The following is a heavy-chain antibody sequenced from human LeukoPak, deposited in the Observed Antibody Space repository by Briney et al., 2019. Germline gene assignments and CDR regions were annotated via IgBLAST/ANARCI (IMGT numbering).Heavy chain of an antibody. CDR3: ARSHYDSSGYKAY. CDR1: GYTFISYD. D-gene: IGHD3-22*01. CDR2: INPNSGGT. J-gene: IGHJ4*02. Sequence: GASVKVSCKASGYTFISYDINWVRQAPGQGLEWMGWINPNSGGTNYAQKFQGRVTMTRDTSISTAYMELSRLRSDDTAVYYCARSHYDSSGYKAYWGQGTLVTVSS. V-gene: IGHV1-2*02.